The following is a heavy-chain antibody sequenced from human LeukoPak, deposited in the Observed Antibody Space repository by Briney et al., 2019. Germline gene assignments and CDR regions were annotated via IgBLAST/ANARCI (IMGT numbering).Heavy chain of an antibody. J-gene: IGHJ4*02. CDR1: GGSISSYY. V-gene: IGHV4-59*01. CDR2: IYYSGST. D-gene: IGHD5-18*01. Sequence: PSETLSLTCTVFGGSISSYYWSWIRQPPGKGLEWIGYIYYSGSTNYNPSLKSRVTISVDTSKNQFSLKLSSVTAADTAVYYCARVRLWFGAYFDYWGQGTLVTVSS. CDR3: ARVRLWFGAYFDY.